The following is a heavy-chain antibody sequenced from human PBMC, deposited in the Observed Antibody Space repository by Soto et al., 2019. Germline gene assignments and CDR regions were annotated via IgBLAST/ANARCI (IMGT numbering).Heavy chain of an antibody. CDR3: ARQIYDSDTGPNSQYYFDS. Sequence: GESLKISCKGSGYSFAGYWITWVRQKPGKGLEWMGRIDPSDSQTYYSPSFRGHVTISVTKSITTVFLQWSSLRASDTAMYYCARQIYDSDTGPNSQYYFDSWGQGTPVTVSS. J-gene: IGHJ4*02. V-gene: IGHV5-10-1*01. CDR1: GYSFAGYW. D-gene: IGHD3-22*01. CDR2: IDPSDSQT.